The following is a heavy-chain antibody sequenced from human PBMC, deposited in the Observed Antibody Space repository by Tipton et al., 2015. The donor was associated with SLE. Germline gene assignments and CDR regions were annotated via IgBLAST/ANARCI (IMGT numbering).Heavy chain of an antibody. Sequence: TLSLTCTVSDASISSYYWSWVRQPPGKGLEWIGYVYDIDSTNYNPSLKSRVTISRDTSKNQFSLRLSSVTAADTAVYYCAKEGSAYARHGMDVWGQGTTVTVSS. CDR1: DASISSYY. CDR3: AKEGSAYARHGMDV. CDR2: VYDIDST. J-gene: IGHJ6*02. D-gene: IGHD5-12*01. V-gene: IGHV4-59*01.